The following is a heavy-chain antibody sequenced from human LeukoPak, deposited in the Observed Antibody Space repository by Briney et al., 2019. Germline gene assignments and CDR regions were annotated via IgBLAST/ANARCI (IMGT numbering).Heavy chain of an antibody. Sequence: GGSLRLSCAASGFTFSSYSMSWVRQAPGKGLEWVSYISSSSSTIYYADSVKGRFTIPRDNAKNSLYLQMISLRAQDTAVYYGARGSYGKLNYFDYWGQGTLVTLSS. CDR3: ARGSYGKLNYFDY. CDR2: ISSSSSTI. J-gene: IGHJ4*02. D-gene: IGHD5-18*01. CDR1: GFTFSSYS. V-gene: IGHV3-48*04.